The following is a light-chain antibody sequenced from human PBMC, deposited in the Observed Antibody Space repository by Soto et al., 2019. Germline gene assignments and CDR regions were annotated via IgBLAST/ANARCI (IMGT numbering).Light chain of an antibody. CDR1: QDISHF. J-gene: IGKJ1*01. Sequence: IQMTQSPSSLSASVGDRVTITCRASQDISHFLAWYQQKPEKLPKLLISAASTLQSGVPSRFSGSGSGTDFTLTISSLQPDDFATYYCQQYNSYSWTFGQGTKVDIK. CDR3: QQYNSYSWT. V-gene: IGKV1-27*01. CDR2: AAS.